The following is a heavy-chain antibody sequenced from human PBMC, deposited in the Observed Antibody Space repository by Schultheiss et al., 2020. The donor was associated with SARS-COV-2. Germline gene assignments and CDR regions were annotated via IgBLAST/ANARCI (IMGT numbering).Heavy chain of an antibody. CDR1: GCSISSSSYY. Sequence: SETLSLTCTVSGCSISSSSYYWGWIRQPPGKGLEWFGSIYYSGSTYYNPSLKSRVTISVDTSKNQSSLKLSSVTAADTAVYYSARHGTCYYDSSGYNPIDYWGQGALVTVSS. J-gene: IGHJ4*02. D-gene: IGHD3-22*01. V-gene: IGHV4-39*01. CDR3: ARHGTCYYDSSGYNPIDY. CDR2: IYYSGST.